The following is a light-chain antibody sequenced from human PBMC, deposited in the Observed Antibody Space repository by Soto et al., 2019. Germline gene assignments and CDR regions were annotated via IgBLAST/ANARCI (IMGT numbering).Light chain of an antibody. CDR3: QSADSSGTYVV. V-gene: IGLV3-25*03. Sequence: SYELTQPPSVSVSPGQTASITCTGDALPKQYAYWYQQKPGQAPVLVIYKDSERPSGIPERFSGSSSGTTVTSTISGVQAEDEADYYCQSADSSGTYVVFGGGTKVTVL. J-gene: IGLJ2*01. CDR2: KDS. CDR1: ALPKQY.